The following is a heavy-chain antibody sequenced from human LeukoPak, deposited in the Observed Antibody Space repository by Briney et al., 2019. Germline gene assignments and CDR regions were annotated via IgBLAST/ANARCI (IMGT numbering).Heavy chain of an antibody. CDR3: ARARSSGYDLDPLSPLNPYYYYYMDV. Sequence: ASVKVPCKASGYTFTSYAISWVRQAPGQGLEWMGGIIPIFGTANYAQKFQGRVTITADESTSTAYMELSSLRSEDTAVYYCARARSSGYDLDPLSPLNPYYYYYMDVWGKGTTVTISS. V-gene: IGHV1-69*13. J-gene: IGHJ6*03. CDR2: IIPIFGTA. CDR1: GYTFTSYA. D-gene: IGHD5-12*01.